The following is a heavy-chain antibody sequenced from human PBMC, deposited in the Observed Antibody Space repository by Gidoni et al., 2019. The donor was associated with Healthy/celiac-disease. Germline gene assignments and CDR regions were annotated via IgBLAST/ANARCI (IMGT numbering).Heavy chain of an antibody. Sequence: QVQLVQSGAEVKKPGASAKVSCTASGYTFTSYYRHWVRQAPGQGLEWMGIINPSGGSTSYAQKFQGRVTMTRDTSTSTVYMELSSLRSEDTAVYYCARDAAYYDILTGRDAFDIWGQGTMVTVSS. CDR1: GYTFTSYY. CDR3: ARDAAYYDILTGRDAFDI. V-gene: IGHV1-46*01. J-gene: IGHJ3*02. CDR2: INPSGGST. D-gene: IGHD3-9*01.